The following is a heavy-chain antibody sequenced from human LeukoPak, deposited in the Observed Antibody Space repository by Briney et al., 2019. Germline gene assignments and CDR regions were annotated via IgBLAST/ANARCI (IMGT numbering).Heavy chain of an antibody. CDR1: GYSISSGYY. J-gene: IGHJ4*02. CDR2: IYHSGST. V-gene: IGHV4-38-2*01. Sequence: SETLSLTCAVSGYSISSGYYWGWIRQPPGKGLEWIGSIYHSGSTYYNPSLESRVTISVDTSKNQFSLKLSSVTAADTAVYYCARRLVVVPAAFDYWGQGTLVTVSS. CDR3: ARRLVVVPAAFDY. D-gene: IGHD2-2*01.